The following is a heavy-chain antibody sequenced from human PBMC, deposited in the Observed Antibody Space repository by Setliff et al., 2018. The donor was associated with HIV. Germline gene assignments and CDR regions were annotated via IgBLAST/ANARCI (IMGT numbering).Heavy chain of an antibody. CDR1: GFIFSSYA. CDR3: AKQVSGYFDY. Sequence: PGGSLRLSCAASGFIFSSYAMSWVRQAPGKGLAWVSAISGSGANTYYADSVKGRFTISRDNSKNTLFLVLTSLRPEDTAVYDCAKQVSGYFDYWGQGALVTVSS. D-gene: IGHD3-10*01. CDR2: ISGSGANT. V-gene: IGHV3-23*01. J-gene: IGHJ4*02.